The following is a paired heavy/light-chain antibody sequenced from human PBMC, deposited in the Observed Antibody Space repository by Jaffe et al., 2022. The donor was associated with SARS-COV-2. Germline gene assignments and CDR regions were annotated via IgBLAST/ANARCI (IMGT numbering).Light chain of an antibody. Sequence: DIQLTQSPSFLSASVGDRVAITCRASQDISSFLAWFQQKPGEAPKLLIYGASTLQSGVPSRFSGSGSGTEFTLTINSVQPEDFATYYCQHLSSLPITFGQGTRLEVK. V-gene: IGKV1-9*01. CDR1: QDISSF. CDR3: QHLSSLPIT. CDR2: GAS. J-gene: IGKJ5*01.
Heavy chain of an antibody. V-gene: IGHV3-7*01. CDR1: GLIFSSHW. Sequence: EVQLVESGGGLVQPGGSLRLSCEVSGLIFSSHWMSWVRQAPGKGLEWVANIKEGGSEKYYADSVRGRFTISRDNAKNSLFLQMTSLRDEDTAVYYCVSRDARTHYMDVWGRGTTVTVSS. CDR2: IKEGGSEK. CDR3: VSRDARTHYMDV. J-gene: IGHJ6*03.